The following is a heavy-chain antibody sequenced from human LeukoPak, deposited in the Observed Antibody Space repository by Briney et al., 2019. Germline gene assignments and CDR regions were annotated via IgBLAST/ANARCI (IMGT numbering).Heavy chain of an antibody. D-gene: IGHD1-1*01. Sequence: PGGSLRLSCAASRFTFSSYSMNWVRQAPGTGLEWVSTLRSNGDTAYNADSVKGRFTISRDNSKNTVYLQMNILRVEDTAIYYCARGQELDDGVFDSWGQGTLVTVSS. V-gene: IGHV3-23*01. CDR1: RFTFSSYS. CDR2: LRSNGDTA. J-gene: IGHJ4*02. CDR3: ARGQELDDGVFDS.